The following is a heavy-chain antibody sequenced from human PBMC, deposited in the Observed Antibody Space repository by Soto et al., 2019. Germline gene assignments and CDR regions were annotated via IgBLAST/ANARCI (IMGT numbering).Heavy chain of an antibody. V-gene: IGHV4-31*03. J-gene: IGHJ6*02. Sequence: SETLSLTCTVSGGSISSGGYYWSWIRQHPGKGLEWIGYIYYSGSTYYNPSLKSRVTISVDTSKNQFSLKLSSVTAADTAVYYCAREPGIAVAGTRYYYGMDVWGQGTTVTGAS. D-gene: IGHD6-19*01. CDR1: GGSISSGGYY. CDR2: IYYSGST. CDR3: AREPGIAVAGTRYYYGMDV.